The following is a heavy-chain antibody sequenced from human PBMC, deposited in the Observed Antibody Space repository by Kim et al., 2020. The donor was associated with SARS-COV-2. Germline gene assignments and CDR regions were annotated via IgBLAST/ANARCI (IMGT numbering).Heavy chain of an antibody. Sequence: GGSLRLSCAASGFTFSSYGMHWVRQAPGKGLEWVAVIWYDGSNKYYADSVKGRFTISRDNSKNTLYLQMNSLRAEDTAVYYCAKEGGSSWYGYYYYGMDVWGQGTTVTVSS. V-gene: IGHV3-33*06. D-gene: IGHD6-13*01. CDR3: AKEGGSSWYGYYYYGMDV. J-gene: IGHJ6*02. CDR2: IWYDGSNK. CDR1: GFTFSSYG.